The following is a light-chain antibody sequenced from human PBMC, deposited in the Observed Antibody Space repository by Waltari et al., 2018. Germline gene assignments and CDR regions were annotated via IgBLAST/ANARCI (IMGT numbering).Light chain of an antibody. CDR1: QSLRHSNGYNY. CDR2: LGS. Sequence: DIVMTQSPLSLPVTPGESASISCRSSQSLRHSNGYNYLEWYLQKPGQSPQLLIYLGSNRASGVPDRFSGSGSGTVFTLKITRVEAEDVAVYYCMQALQTPWTFGQGTKEEIK. J-gene: IGKJ1*01. CDR3: MQALQTPWT. V-gene: IGKV2-28*01.